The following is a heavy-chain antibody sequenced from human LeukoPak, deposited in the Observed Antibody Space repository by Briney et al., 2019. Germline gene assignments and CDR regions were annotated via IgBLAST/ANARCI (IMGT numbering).Heavy chain of an antibody. CDR1: GGSISSYY. CDR3: ARDRGHYDSSGYLFDY. D-gene: IGHD3-22*01. V-gene: IGHV4-4*07. J-gene: IGHJ4*02. Sequence: SETLSLTCTVSGGSISSYYWSWIRQPAGKGLEWIGRLYTSGSTNYNPSLKSRVTMSIDTSKNQFSLKLSSVTAADTAMYYCARDRGHYDSSGYLFDYWGQGTLVTVSS. CDR2: LYTSGST.